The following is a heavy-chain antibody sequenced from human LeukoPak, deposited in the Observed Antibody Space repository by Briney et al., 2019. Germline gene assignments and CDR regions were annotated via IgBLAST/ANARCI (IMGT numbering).Heavy chain of an antibody. D-gene: IGHD1-26*01. CDR1: GGSISSSSYY. CDR2: IYYSGST. V-gene: IGHV4-39*07. CDR3: ARGGSYYTDFDY. Sequence: PSETLSLTCTVSGGSISSSSYYWGWIRQPPGKGLEWIGSIYYSGSTNYNPSLKSRVTISVDTSKNQFSLKLSSVTAADTAVYYCARGGSYYTDFDYWGQGTLVTVSS. J-gene: IGHJ4*02.